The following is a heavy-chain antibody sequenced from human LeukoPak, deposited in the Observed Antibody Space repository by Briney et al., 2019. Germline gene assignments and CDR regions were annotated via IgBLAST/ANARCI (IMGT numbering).Heavy chain of an antibody. CDR3: ARTRGMSY. CDR1: GGSSSGYY. J-gene: IGHJ4*02. V-gene: IGHV4-34*01. Sequence: KPSETLSLTCAVHGGSSSGYYWSWIRQPPGKGLEWIGEINHSVSTNYNPSLKSRVTISVDTSKNQFSLKLSSVTAADTAVYYCARTRGMSYWGQGTLVTVSS. D-gene: IGHD3-16*01. CDR2: INHSVST.